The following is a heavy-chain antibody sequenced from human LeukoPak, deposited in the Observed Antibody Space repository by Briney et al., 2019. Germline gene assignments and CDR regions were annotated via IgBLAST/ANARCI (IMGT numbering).Heavy chain of an antibody. Sequence: GGSLRLSCTASGFTFSTYSMNWVRQAPGKGLEWVAPISDRGTYIYYADSVKGRFTISRDNAKNSLYLQMNSLRAEDTAVYYCANHLACGSTSCPPFDSWGQGTLVTVSS. V-gene: IGHV3-21*01. J-gene: IGHJ4*02. CDR2: ISDRGTYI. CDR3: ANHLACGSTSCPPFDS. CDR1: GFTFSTYS. D-gene: IGHD2-2*01.